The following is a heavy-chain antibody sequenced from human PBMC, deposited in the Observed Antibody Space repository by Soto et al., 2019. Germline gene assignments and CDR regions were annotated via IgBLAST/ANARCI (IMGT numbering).Heavy chain of an antibody. CDR3: ASPRGRRKYGMDV. J-gene: IGHJ6*02. Sequence: VKVSCKASGYTFTSYAMHWVRQAPGQRLEWMGRINAGNGNTKYSQKFQGRVTITRDTSASTAYMELSSLRSEDAAVYYCASPRGRRKYGMDVWGQGTTVTVSS. V-gene: IGHV1-3*01. CDR1: GYTFTSYA. D-gene: IGHD3-10*01. CDR2: INAGNGNT.